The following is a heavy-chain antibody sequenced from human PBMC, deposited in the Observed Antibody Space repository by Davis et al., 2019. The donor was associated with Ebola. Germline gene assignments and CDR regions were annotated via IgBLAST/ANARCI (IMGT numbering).Heavy chain of an antibody. CDR1: GYSFTSYW. D-gene: IGHD6-6*01. V-gene: IGHV5-51*01. CDR3: ARQRYSSSPNDAFDI. J-gene: IGHJ3*02. Sequence: GESLKISCKGSGYSFTSYWIGWVRQMPGKGLEWMGIIYPGDSDTRYSPFFQGQVTISADKSISTAYLQWSSLKASDTAMYYCARQRYSSSPNDAFDIWGQGTMVTVSS. CDR2: IYPGDSDT.